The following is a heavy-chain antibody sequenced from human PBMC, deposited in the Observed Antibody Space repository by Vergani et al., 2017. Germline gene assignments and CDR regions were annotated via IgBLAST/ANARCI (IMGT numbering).Heavy chain of an antibody. D-gene: IGHD4-17*01. Sequence: EVQLVESGGGVVQPGGSLRLSCAASGFTFDDYAMHWVRKAPGKGLEWVSLISGDGGSTYYADSVKGRFTISRDNTKISLYLQMNSLRTEDTALYYCAKDIGSYGDYYYFDYWGQGTLVTVSS. CDR3: AKDIGSYGDYYYFDY. CDR1: GFTFDDYA. J-gene: IGHJ4*02. V-gene: IGHV3-43*02. CDR2: ISGDGGST.